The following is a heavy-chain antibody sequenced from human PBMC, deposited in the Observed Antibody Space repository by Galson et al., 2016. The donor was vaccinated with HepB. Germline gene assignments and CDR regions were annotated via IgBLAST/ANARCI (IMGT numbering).Heavy chain of an antibody. V-gene: IGHV3-48*01. CDR1: GFIFRTYS. CDR2: ISSSSSIT. J-gene: IGHJ6*02. D-gene: IGHD3-16*01. CDR3: ASLGLGAGAADYYYGMDV. Sequence: SLRLSCAASGFIFRTYSMNWVRQAPGKGLEWVSYISSSSSITYYADSVEGRFTISRDNAKNSLYLQMNSLRAEDTAVYYCASLGLGAGAADYYYGMDVWGQGTTVTVSS.